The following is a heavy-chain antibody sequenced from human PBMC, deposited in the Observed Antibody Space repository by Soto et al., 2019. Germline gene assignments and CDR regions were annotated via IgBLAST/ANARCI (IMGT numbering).Heavy chain of an antibody. Sequence: QDQLVQSGAEVKKPGASVKVSCKASGYTFSSYGISWVRQAPSQGLEWMGWISAYNGNTYYEQKFQGRVTMTTDTSTSTAYMELRSLRSDDTAVYYCARDKGGFFDYWGQGTLVTVSS. J-gene: IGHJ4*02. CDR2: ISAYNGNT. CDR1: GYTFSSYG. V-gene: IGHV1-18*01. CDR3: ARDKGGFFDY. D-gene: IGHD3-16*01.